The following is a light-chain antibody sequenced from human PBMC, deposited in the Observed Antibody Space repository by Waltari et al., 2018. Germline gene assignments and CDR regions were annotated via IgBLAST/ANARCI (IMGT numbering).Light chain of an antibody. CDR3: QQRSNWPPIT. V-gene: IGKV3-11*01. CDR2: DAS. J-gene: IGKJ5*01. CDR1: QSVSSS. Sequence: EIVLTQSPATLSLSPGERATLSCRASQSVSSSLAWYQQKPGQAPRPLIYDASNRATGIPARFSGSGSGTDFTLTISSLEPEDFAVYYCQQRSNWPPITFGQGTRLEIK.